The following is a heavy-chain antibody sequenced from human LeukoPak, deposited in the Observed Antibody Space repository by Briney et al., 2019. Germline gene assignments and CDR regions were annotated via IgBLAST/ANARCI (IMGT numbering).Heavy chain of an antibody. CDR1: GYTFTGYY. V-gene: IGHV1-69*04. CDR3: ARDLHYRRGYSGYDQDDY. CDR2: IIPILGIA. J-gene: IGHJ4*02. Sequence: ASVKVSCKASGYTFTGYYMHWVRQAPGQGLEWMGRIIPILGIANYAQKFQGRVTITADKSTSTAYMELSSLRSEDTAVYYCARDLHYRRGYSGYDQDDYWGQGTLVTVSS. D-gene: IGHD5-12*01.